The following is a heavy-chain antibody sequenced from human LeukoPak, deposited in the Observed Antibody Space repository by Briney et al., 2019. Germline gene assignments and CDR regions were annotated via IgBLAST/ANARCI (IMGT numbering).Heavy chain of an antibody. CDR1: GYTFTSYA. V-gene: IGHV1-69*13. Sequence: SVKVSCKASGYTFTSYAISWVRQAPGQGLEWMGGIIPIFGTANYAQKFQGRVTITADESTSTAYMELSSLRSEDTAMYYCARGVLVGFLEWSPGRYNWFDPWGQGTLVTVSS. CDR2: IIPIFGTA. D-gene: IGHD3-3*01. CDR3: ARGVLVGFLEWSPGRYNWFDP. J-gene: IGHJ5*02.